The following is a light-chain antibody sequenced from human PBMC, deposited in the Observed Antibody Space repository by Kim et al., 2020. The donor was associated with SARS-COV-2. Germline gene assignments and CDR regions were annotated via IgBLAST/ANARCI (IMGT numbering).Light chain of an antibody. CDR3: ATWDDRLNSPV. V-gene: IGLV1-44*01. CDR2: GYN. J-gene: IGLJ3*02. CDR1: NSNIGDNL. Sequence: GQRITISCSGSNSNIGDNLVSWYRQLPGTAPKVVLYGYNKRPPGVPDRISGSTSGTAASLAISGLRSEDDGDYYCATWDDRLNSPVFGGGTQLTVL.